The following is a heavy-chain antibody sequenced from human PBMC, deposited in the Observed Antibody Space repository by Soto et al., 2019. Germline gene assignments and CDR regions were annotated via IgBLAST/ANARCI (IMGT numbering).Heavy chain of an antibody. J-gene: IGHJ6*03. V-gene: IGHV4-34*01. Sequence: SETLSLTCAVYGGSFSGYQWTWIRQTSGKGLEWIGEINDSGNINYNPSLKGRVTILLDTPKKQISLRLSSVTAADSAVYYCARGLILWFGELSRRGGYYYYMDVWGKGTTVTVSS. CDR3: ARGLILWFGELSRRGGYYYYMDV. CDR1: GGSFSGYQ. D-gene: IGHD3-10*01. CDR2: INDSGNI.